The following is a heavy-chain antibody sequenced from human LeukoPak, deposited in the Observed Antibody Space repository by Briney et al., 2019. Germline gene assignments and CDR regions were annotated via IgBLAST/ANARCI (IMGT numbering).Heavy chain of an antibody. V-gene: IGHV4-34*01. CDR2: INHSGST. D-gene: IGHD6-13*01. Sequence: PSETLSLTCAVYGGSFSGYYWSWIRQPPGKGLEWIGEINHSGSTNYNPSLKSRVTISVDTSKNQFSLKLSSVTAADTAVYYCATTYSSSGYGDAFDIWGQGTMVTVSS. J-gene: IGHJ3*02. CDR1: GGSFSGYY. CDR3: ATTYSSSGYGDAFDI.